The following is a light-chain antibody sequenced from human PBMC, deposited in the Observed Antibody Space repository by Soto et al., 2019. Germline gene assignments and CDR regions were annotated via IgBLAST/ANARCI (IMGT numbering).Light chain of an antibody. CDR3: QQYGSSPWT. CDR2: DAS. CDR1: QRVSSNY. J-gene: IGKJ1*01. V-gene: IGKV3D-20*01. Sequence: EIVLTQSPATLSLSPGERATLSCGASQRVSSNYLAWYQQKPGLAPRLLIYDASSRATGIPDRFSGSGSGTDFTLTISRLEPEDFAVYYCQQYGSSPWTFGQGAKVEIK.